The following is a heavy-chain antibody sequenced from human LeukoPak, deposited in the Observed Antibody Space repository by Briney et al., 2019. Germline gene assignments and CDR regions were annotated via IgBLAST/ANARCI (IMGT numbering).Heavy chain of an antibody. J-gene: IGHJ6*03. D-gene: IGHD3-10*01. V-gene: IGHV1-69*05. Sequence: SVKVSCKASGGTFSSYAISWVRQAPGQGLEWMGGIIPIFGTANYAQKFQGRVTITTDESTSTAYMKLSSLRPEDTAVYYCARALTSYYYYMDVWGKGTTVTVSS. CDR2: IIPIFGTA. CDR3: ARALTSYYYYMDV. CDR1: GGTFSSYA.